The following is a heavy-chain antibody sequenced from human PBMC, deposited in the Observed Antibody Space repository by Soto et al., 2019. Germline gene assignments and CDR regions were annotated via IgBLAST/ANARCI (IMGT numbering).Heavy chain of an antibody. J-gene: IGHJ4*02. CDR1: GFTFSGYW. D-gene: IGHD3-16*01. CDR2: LNPNGTFT. V-gene: IGHV3-74*01. Sequence: AGGSLRLSCAGSGFTFSGYWMHWVRQAPGKGPVWVSRLNPNGTFTTNADSVKGRFTISRDHAKNSLELQMNSLRADDTALYYCARESFSASPNFFDYWGRGTQVTVSS. CDR3: ARESFSASPNFFDY.